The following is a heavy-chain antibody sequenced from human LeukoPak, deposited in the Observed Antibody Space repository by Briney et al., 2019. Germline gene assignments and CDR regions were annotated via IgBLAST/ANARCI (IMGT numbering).Heavy chain of an antibody. CDR3: ARVDPQKSAFDI. J-gene: IGHJ3*02. V-gene: IGHV3-48*01. CDR2: ISSSSSTI. Sequence: GGSLRLSCAASGFTFSSYSMNWVRQAPGQGLEWVSYISSSSSTIYYADSVKGRFTISRDNAKNSLYLQMNRLRAEDTAVYYCARVDPQKSAFDIWGQGTMVTVSS. CDR1: GFTFSSYS.